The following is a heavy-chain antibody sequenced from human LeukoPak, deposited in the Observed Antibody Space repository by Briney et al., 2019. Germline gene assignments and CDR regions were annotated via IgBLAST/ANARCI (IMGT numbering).Heavy chain of an antibody. Sequence: GGSLRLSCAASGFSFNDYTLHWVRQAPGKGLELVSLINWGGGHTYYADSVKGQSTISRDNAKNAPYMQINSLTAEDTAIYYCARSDYFDYWGQGTLVTVSS. CDR1: GFSFNDYT. V-gene: IGHV3-43*01. CDR2: INWGGGHT. CDR3: ARSDYFDY. J-gene: IGHJ4*02.